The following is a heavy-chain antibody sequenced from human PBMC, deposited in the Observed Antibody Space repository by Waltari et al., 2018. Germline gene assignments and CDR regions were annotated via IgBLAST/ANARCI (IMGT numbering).Heavy chain of an antibody. J-gene: IGHJ6*02. CDR3: AVSPDTATSRAAFHF. V-gene: IGHV4-61*02. CDR1: GGSISNLTFY. Sequence: QVQLQESGPGLAKASQTLSLTCDVSGGSISNLTFYWSWIRPPAGKGLEWIGRIYRSGVTDYNPSLRGRATMFLDMSKNQFSLTVDSLIAADTAVYYCAVSPDTATSRAAFHFWGPGTTVSVSS. CDR2: IYRSGVT. D-gene: IGHD5-18*01.